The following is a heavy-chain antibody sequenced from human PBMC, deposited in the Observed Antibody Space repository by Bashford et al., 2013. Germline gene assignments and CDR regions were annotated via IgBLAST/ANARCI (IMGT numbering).Heavy chain of an antibody. V-gene: IGHV4-39*07. Sequence: SETLSLTCTVSGGSISSSSYYWGWIRQPPGKGLEWIVSIFHSGFTYYNPSLKSRVTISEDTSKNQFSLKLNSVTAADTAVYYCARGRGVRYDIWGQGTMVTVSS. J-gene: IGHJ3*02. CDR2: IFHSGFT. CDR1: GGSISSSSYY. CDR3: ARGRGVRYDI. D-gene: IGHD3-10*01.